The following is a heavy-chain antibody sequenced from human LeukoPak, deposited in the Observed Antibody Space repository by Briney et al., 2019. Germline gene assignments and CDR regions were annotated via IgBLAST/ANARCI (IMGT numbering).Heavy chain of an antibody. Sequence: TSETLSLTCTVSGVSVSSGSYYWSWIRQPPGKGFEWIGYFYYSGSTNYNPSLKSRVTISVNTSKNQFSLKLSSVTAADTAVYYCARVKVNWFDPWGQGTLVTVSS. J-gene: IGHJ5*02. V-gene: IGHV4-61*01. CDR2: FYYSGST. CDR3: ARVKVNWFDP. CDR1: GVSVSSGSYY.